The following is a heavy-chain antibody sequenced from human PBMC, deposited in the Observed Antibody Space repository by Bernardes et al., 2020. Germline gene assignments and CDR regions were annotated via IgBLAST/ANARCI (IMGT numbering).Heavy chain of an antibody. CDR2: IYYSGST. D-gene: IGHD6-13*01. J-gene: IGHJ5*02. Sequence: SETLSLTCTVSGGSISSSSYYWGWILQPPGKGLEWIGSIYYSGSTYYNPSLKSRVTISVDTSKNQFSLKLSSVTAADTAVYYCARSYSSSWYGVLNWFDPWGQGTLVTVSS. V-gene: IGHV4-39*01. CDR3: ARSYSSSWYGVLNWFDP. CDR1: GGSISSSSYY.